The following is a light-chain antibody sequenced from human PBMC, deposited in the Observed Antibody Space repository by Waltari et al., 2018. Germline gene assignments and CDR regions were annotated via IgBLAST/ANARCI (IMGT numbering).Light chain of an antibody. CDR3: QQGYNSPPT. CDR1: QHVGTY. V-gene: IGKV1-39*01. J-gene: IGKJ2*01. Sequence: DIQLTQSPSSPYESVGNRVTVHCRASQHVGTYLNWYQQQPGKAPKLLIYAASSLNTGVPSRFSGSGSGTEFSLTISSLQPEDFATYYCQQGYNSPPTFGQGTKLESK. CDR2: AAS.